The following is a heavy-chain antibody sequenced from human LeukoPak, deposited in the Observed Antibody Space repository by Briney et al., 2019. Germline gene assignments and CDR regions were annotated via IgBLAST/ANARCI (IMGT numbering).Heavy chain of an antibody. Sequence: ASVKVSCKASVYTFTSYYMHWVRQAPGQRLEWMGIINTSGSSTSYVQKCPGTVTMTRATSTSTVYMELSSLRTEDTAVYYCASGAPNEADYCGQGTLVTVSS. V-gene: IGHV1-46*01. D-gene: IGHD1-1*01. CDR3: ASGAPNEADY. CDR1: VYTFTSYY. CDR2: INTSGSST. J-gene: IGHJ4*02.